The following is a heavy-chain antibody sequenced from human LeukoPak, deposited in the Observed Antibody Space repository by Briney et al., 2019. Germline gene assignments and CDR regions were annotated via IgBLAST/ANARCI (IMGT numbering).Heavy chain of an antibody. J-gene: IGHJ6*03. CDR1: GFTFSSYS. CDR2: ISSSSSTI. D-gene: IGHD5-18*01. V-gene: IGHV3-48*01. CDR3: ARGYGYSYGYPYYMDV. Sequence: GGSLRLSCAASGFTFSSYSMNWVRQAPGKGLEWVSYISSSSSTIYYADSVKGRFTISRDNAKNSLYLQMNSLRAEDTAVYYCARGYGYSYGYPYYMDVWGKGTTVTVSS.